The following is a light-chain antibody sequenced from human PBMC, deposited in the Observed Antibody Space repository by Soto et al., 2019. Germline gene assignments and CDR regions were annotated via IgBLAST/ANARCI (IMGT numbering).Light chain of an antibody. CDR2: KAS. CDR3: QQYKTYPLT. CDR1: QSIGTW. J-gene: IGKJ4*01. Sequence: DIQMTQSPSTLSASVGDRVTITCRASQSIGTWLALDQQKPWKATKLLIYKASSLEGGVPSRFSGSGSGTDFNITISSLQPDDLATYYCQQYKTYPLTFGGGTTVEIK. V-gene: IGKV1-5*03.